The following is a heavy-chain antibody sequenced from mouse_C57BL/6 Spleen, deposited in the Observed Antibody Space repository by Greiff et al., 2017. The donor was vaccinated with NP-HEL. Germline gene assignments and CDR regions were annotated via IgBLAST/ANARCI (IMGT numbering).Heavy chain of an antibody. J-gene: IGHJ4*01. CDR1: GYTFTSYW. D-gene: IGHD2-2*01. Sequence: QVQLQQPGTELVKPGASLKLSCKASGYTFTSYWMHWVKQRPGQGLEWIGNINPSNGGTNYNENFKSTSTLTVDKSSSTAYMQLSSLTSEDSAIYYCASSPRLRGMDYWGQGTSVTVSS. CDR3: ASSPRLRGMDY. CDR2: INPSNGGT. V-gene: IGHV1-53*01.